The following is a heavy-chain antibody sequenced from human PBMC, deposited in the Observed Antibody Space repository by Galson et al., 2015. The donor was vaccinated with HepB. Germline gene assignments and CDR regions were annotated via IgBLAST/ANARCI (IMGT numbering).Heavy chain of an antibody. Sequence: AASGFTFNYHAMNWVRQAPGKGLEWVASISGSGSSTYYADSVKGRFTISRDNSLDTVDLQMDSLRVDDTAVYYCAKDYLPYYDRWGSYSDLYYFDYWGQGTLVTVSS. CDR2: ISGSGSST. V-gene: IGHV3-23*01. CDR3: AKDYLPYYDRWGSYSDLYYFDY. J-gene: IGHJ4*02. CDR1: GFTFNYHA. D-gene: IGHD3-22*01.